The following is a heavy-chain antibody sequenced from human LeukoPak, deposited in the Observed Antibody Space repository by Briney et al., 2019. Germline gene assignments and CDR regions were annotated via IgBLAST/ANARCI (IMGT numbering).Heavy chain of an antibody. CDR1: GFTFSNYA. CDR3: AKVEGASKGSVY. Sequence: GGSLRLSCAAAGFTFSNYAMTWVRQAPGRGLEWVSSISGSGGSTYYADSVKGRFTISRDNSKNTLYLQMYSLRDEDTAVYYGAKVEGASKGSVYWGQGALVTVSS. J-gene: IGHJ4*02. V-gene: IGHV3-23*01. D-gene: IGHD1-1*01. CDR2: ISGSGGST.